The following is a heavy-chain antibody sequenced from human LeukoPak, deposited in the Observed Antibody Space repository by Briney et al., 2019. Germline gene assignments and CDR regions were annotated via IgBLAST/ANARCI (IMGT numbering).Heavy chain of an antibody. D-gene: IGHD2-2*01. Sequence: ASVKVSCKASGYTYTSYDINWVRQATGQGLEWMGWMNPNSGNTGYAQKFQGRVTITRNTSINPAYMELSSLRSEDTAVYYCARYCSSTSCPEFDIWGQGTMVTVSS. V-gene: IGHV1-8*03. CDR2: MNPNSGNT. CDR1: GYTYTSYD. J-gene: IGHJ3*02. CDR3: ARYCSSTSCPEFDI.